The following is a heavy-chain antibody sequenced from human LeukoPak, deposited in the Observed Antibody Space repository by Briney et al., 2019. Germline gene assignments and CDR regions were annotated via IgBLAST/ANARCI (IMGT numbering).Heavy chain of an antibody. CDR1: GGSINSYY. CDR2: IYSSGDI. CDR3: ARHVIYSGGYSYWFDP. Sequence: SETLSLTCTVPGGSINSYYWSWIRQPPGKGLEWIAFIYSSGDINYNPSLRSRASISLDTSKNLCSLRLSSVTAADTAVYYCARHVIYSGGYSYWFDPWGLGTLVTVSS. V-gene: IGHV4-59*08. D-gene: IGHD1-26*01. J-gene: IGHJ5*02.